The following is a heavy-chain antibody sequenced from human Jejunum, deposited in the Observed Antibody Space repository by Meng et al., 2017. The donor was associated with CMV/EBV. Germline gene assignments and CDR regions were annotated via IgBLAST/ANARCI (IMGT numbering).Heavy chain of an antibody. CDR3: ARDIDH. V-gene: IGHV3-21*01. CDR2: ISSSSRYI. CDR1: GFTFSSYN. Sequence: VRLVDSGGGLVKPGGSLRLSCIGFGFTFSSYNRNWVRQAPGKGLEWVSSISSSSRYINYADSVKGRFNISRDNAKNSIYLQMNSLRVEDTAIYYCARDIDHWGQGTLVTVSS. J-gene: IGHJ5*02.